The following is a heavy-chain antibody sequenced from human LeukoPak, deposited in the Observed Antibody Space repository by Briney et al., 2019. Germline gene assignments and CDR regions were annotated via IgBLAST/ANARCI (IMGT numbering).Heavy chain of an antibody. CDR1: GYTFTSYH. Sequence: ASVKVSCKSSGYTFTSYHINWVRQATGQGLDWVGWMYPNSGNTGFAQKLQDGVTMTRNTSIRTAYMELSNLRSEDTAVDYCARALGQWLVTMYFDYWGQGTLVTVSS. D-gene: IGHD6-19*01. J-gene: IGHJ4*02. CDR3: ARALGQWLVTMYFDY. CDR2: MYPNSGNT. V-gene: IGHV1-8*01.